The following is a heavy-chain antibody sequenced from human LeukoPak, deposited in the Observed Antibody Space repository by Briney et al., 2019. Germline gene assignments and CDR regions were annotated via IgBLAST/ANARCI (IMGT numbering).Heavy chain of an antibody. Sequence: SETLSLTCTVSGVSISSSSYNWGWLRPPRGEGLEWIGTIYYSGSTFYDPSIKSRVTISVDTSRTQFSLKLSSVTAADTAVSCCARLGPSGSGDYWGNKVKYFDGWGQATLVTVSS. CDR1: GVSISSSSYN. V-gene: IGHV4-39*01. D-gene: IGHD4-17*01. CDR2: IYYSGST. J-gene: IGHJ4*02. CDR3: ARLGPSGSGDYWGNKVKYFDG.